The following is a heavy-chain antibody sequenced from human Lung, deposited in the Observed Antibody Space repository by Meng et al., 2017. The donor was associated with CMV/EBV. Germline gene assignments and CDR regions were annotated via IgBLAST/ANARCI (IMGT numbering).Heavy chain of an antibody. Sequence: EVHLMESGGGLVQPGGSLRLSCAASGFTLSNYWMTWVRRSPGKGLEWVANIGKEGRDIYYVDSVKGRFIISRDNAKNSLYLQMNSLRVDDTAVYYSARDPDWHQFDYWGQGTLVTVSA. CDR1: GFTLSNYW. J-gene: IGHJ4*02. V-gene: IGHV3-7*04. CDR2: IGKEGRDI. CDR3: ARDPDWHQFDY. D-gene: IGHD3-9*01.